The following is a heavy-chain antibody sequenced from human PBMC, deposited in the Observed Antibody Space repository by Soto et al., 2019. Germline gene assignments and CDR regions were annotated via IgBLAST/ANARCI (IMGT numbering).Heavy chain of an antibody. CDR2: MHRGGTT. J-gene: IGHJ4*02. CDR1: GFSVSATS. Sequence: GGSLRLSCVVSGFSVSATSIFWVRQATGKGLEWVSLMHRGGTTDNADSVKGRFTTSRDKSKNTLYLHMNGLRVEDTAVYYCARVNTTLVDHFDCWGQGTLVTVSS. D-gene: IGHD5-18*01. CDR3: ARVNTTLVDHFDC. V-gene: IGHV3-53*01.